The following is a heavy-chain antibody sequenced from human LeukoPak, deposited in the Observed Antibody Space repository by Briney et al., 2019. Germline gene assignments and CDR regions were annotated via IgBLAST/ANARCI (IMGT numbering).Heavy chain of an antibody. Sequence: GGPLRLFCGASGFTFSRYEMNWLRQTPGQGLEGLSYITSGGDAVHYADSVRGRFTTSRDNAKNSVYLQMNSLRVEDTALYHCARVGSPEQVFDYWGQGVLVTVSS. CDR1: GFTFSRYE. D-gene: IGHD1-26*01. CDR3: ARVGSPEQVFDY. J-gene: IGHJ4*02. CDR2: ITSGGDAV. V-gene: IGHV3-48*03.